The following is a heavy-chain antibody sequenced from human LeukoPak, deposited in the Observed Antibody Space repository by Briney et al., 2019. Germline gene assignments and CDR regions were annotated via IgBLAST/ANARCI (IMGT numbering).Heavy chain of an antibody. CDR2: ISAYNGNT. J-gene: IGHJ6*02. CDR1: GYTYTSYG. D-gene: IGHD3-3*01. V-gene: IGHV1-18*01. CDR3: ARAARRLNYYYYGMDV. Sequence: ASVKVSCKASGYTYTSYGISWVRQAPGQGLEWMGWISAYNGNTNYAQKLQGRVTMTTDTSTSTAYMELRSLRSDDTAVYYCARAARRLNYYYYGMDVWGQGTTVTVSS.